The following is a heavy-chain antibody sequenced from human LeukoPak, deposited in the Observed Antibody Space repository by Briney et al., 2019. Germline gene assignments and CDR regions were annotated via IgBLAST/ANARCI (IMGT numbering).Heavy chain of an antibody. J-gene: IGHJ4*02. D-gene: IGHD3-22*01. V-gene: IGHV4-59*01. CDR1: GVSISSYD. CDR2: IYYSGST. Sequence: SETLSLTCTVSGVSISSYDWSWIRQPPGKGLEWVGDIYYSGSTNYNPSLKSRVTISADTSKNQFSLKLSSVTAADTAVYYCARTGRGYYYDSSGYIDYWGQGTLVTVSS. CDR3: ARTGRGYYYDSSGYIDY.